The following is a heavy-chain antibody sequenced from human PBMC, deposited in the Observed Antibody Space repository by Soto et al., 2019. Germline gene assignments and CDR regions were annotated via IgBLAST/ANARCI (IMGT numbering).Heavy chain of an antibody. CDR1: GGTFSSYA. V-gene: IGHV1-69*13. CDR3: ARVGTYCTGISCFDY. Sequence: SVKVSCKASGGTFSSYAISWVRQAPGQGLEWMGGIIPNIGTANYAQKFQDRVTITADASTRTAYMELRSLRSEDTAVYYCARVGTYCTGISCFDYSGQGTQVTVSS. D-gene: IGHD2-8*02. CDR2: IIPNIGTA. J-gene: IGHJ4*02.